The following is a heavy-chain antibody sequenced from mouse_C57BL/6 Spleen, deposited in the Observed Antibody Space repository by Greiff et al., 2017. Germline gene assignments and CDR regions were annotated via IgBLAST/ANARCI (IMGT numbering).Heavy chain of an antibody. CDR3: ARDETGSHFDY. J-gene: IGHJ2*01. Sequence: EVQLVESGPGLVKPSQSLSLTCSVTGYSITSGYYWNWIRQFPGNKLEWMGYISYDGSNNYNPSLKNRISITRDTSKNQFFLKLNSVTTEDTATYCCARDETGSHFDYWGQGTTLTVSS. CDR2: ISYDGSN. D-gene: IGHD4-1*01. CDR1: GYSITSGYY. V-gene: IGHV3-6*01.